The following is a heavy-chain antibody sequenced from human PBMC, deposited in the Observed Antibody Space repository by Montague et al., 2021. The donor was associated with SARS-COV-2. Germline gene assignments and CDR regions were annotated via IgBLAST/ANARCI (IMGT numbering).Heavy chain of an antibody. CDR2: INYSGST. CDR3: ARAPIYRSSWYAYLDY. V-gene: IGHV4-59*01. D-gene: IGHD6-13*01. Sequence: SETLSLTCTVSGDSMNNYYWSWIRQPPGKGLEWIGYINYSGSTHCNPSLQSRVTLSKDTSKNQFSLRLTSVTAADTAMYFCARAPIYRSSWYAYLDYWGQGTLVTVSS. J-gene: IGHJ4*02. CDR1: GDSMNNYY.